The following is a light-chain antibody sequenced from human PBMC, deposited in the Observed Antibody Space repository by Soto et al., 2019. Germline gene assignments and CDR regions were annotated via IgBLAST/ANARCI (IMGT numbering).Light chain of an antibody. V-gene: IGKV3-20*01. Sequence: EMVLTQSPGTLSLSPGERASLSCRASQSVSSSYLAWYQQKPGQAPRLLIYGASSRATGIPDRFSGSGSGTDFTLTISRLEPEDFAVYYCQQYGSSPFTFSPGTKVDIK. CDR3: QQYGSSPFT. CDR1: QSVSSSY. CDR2: GAS. J-gene: IGKJ3*01.